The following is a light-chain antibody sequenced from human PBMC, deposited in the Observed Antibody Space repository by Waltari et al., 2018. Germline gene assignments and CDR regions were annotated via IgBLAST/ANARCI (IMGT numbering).Light chain of an antibody. J-gene: IGLJ3*02. CDR3: NSRDSSGNHWV. CDR2: GKN. V-gene: IGLV3-19*01. Sequence: SSELTQDPAVSVALGQTVRITCQGDSLRSYYASWYQQKPGQAPVLVIYGKNNRPSGIPDRFSGSXSGNTASLTITGAQAEDEADYYCNSRDSSGNHWVFGGGTKLTVL. CDR1: SLRSYY.